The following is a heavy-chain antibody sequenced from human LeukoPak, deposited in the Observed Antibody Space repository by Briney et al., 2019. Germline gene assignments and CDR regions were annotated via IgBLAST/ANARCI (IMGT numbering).Heavy chain of an antibody. J-gene: IGHJ4*02. V-gene: IGHV3-11*06. Sequence: PGGSLRLPCAASGFTFSDYYMSWIRQAPGKGLEWVSYISSSSSYTNYADSVKGRFTISRDNAKNSLYLQMNSLRAEDTAVYYCARGRHYFDYWGQGTLVTVSS. CDR1: GFTFSDYY. CDR3: ARGRHYFDY. CDR2: ISSSSSYT.